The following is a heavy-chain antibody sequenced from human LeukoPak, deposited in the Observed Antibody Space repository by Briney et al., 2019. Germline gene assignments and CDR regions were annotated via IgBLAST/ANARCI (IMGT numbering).Heavy chain of an antibody. CDR2: INRDGSER. CDR3: ARRNAMDV. V-gene: IGHV3-7*03. CDR1: GFTFSNYW. J-gene: IGHJ6*02. Sequence: PGRSLRLSCAASGFTFSNYWMTWVRQAPGKGLEWVANINRDGSERCYVDSVKGRFTISRDDAKSSLYLQMNSLRAEDTAVYYCARRNAMDVWGQGTTVIV.